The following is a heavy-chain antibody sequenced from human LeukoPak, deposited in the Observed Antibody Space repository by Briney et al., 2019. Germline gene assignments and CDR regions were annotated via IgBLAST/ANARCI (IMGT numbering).Heavy chain of an antibody. CDR2: IDNSGNT. CDR3: ARGRITIFGVVIPHFDN. D-gene: IGHD3-3*01. J-gene: IGHJ4*02. V-gene: IGHV4-59*01. Sequence: SETLSLTCTVSRGSISSYYWSWIRQPPGKGLAWIGYIDNSGNTNSNPSLKSRVTMSVDTSKNQFSLKLSSVIAADTAVYYCARGRITIFGVVIPHFDNWGQGTLVTVSS. CDR1: RGSISSYY.